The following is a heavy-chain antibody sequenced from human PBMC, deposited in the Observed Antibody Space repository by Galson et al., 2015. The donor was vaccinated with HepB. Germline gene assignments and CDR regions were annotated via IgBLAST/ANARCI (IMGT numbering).Heavy chain of an antibody. Sequence: CAISGDSVSSNSAAWNWIRQSPSRGLEWLGRTYYRSKWYNDYAVSVKSRITINPDTSKNQFSLKLSSVTAADTAVYYCARVMEWSEDAFDIWGQGTMVTVSS. J-gene: IGHJ3*02. V-gene: IGHV6-1*01. D-gene: IGHD3-3*01. CDR3: ARVMEWSEDAFDI. CDR2: TYYRSKWYN. CDR1: GDSVSSNSAA.